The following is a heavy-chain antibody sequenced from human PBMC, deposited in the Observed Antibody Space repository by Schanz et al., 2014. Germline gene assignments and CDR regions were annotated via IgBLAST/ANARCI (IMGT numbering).Heavy chain of an antibody. Sequence: QVQLVQSGAEVKKPGASVKVSCKASGYTFTSYGISWVRQAPGQGLEWMGWISPYNGNTNYAQKLQGRVTITADRSTSTAYMELSSLTSEDTAVHYCARGRGFYDYWGQGTLXTVAS. D-gene: IGHD3-10*01. J-gene: IGHJ4*02. CDR1: GYTFTSYG. CDR3: ARGRGFYDY. V-gene: IGHV1-18*01. CDR2: ISPYNGNT.